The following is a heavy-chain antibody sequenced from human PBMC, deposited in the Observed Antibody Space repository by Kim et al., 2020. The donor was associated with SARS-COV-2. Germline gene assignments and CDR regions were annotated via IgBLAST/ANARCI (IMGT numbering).Heavy chain of an antibody. V-gene: IGHV3-30*01. D-gene: IGHD1-26*01. J-gene: IGHJ6*02. Sequence: YAASVKGRCTISRDNSKNTLYQQMNSRRAEDTAVYYCGRAVGANYYYGMDVWGQGTTVTVSS. CDR3: GRAVGANYYYGMDV.